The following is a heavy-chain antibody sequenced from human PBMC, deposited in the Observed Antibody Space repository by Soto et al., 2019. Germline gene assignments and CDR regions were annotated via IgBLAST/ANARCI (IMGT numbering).Heavy chain of an antibody. CDR2: IYWDDDK. CDR3: AHRAGLQGNWNGGYFDF. J-gene: IGHJ4*02. Sequence: QITLKESGPTRVKPTQTLTLTCTFSGFSLSTSGVGVGWIRQPPGKALERLALIYWDDDKRYSPSLKSRLTLTQDTSKHQVVLTMTSMDPVDTATYYCAHRAGLQGNWNGGYFDFWGQGALVTVSS. CDR1: GFSLSTSGVG. V-gene: IGHV2-5*02. D-gene: IGHD1-1*01.